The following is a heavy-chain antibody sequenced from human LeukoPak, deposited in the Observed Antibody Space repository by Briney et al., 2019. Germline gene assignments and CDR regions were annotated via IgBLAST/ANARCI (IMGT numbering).Heavy chain of an antibody. Sequence: GGSLRLSCAASAFAFSGHWMHWVRQAPGKGLVWVTCINSDASDTRYAHSVKGRFTISRDNAKNTLYLQMNSLRAEDTAVYYCARLKYGSPQHWGQGTLVTVSS. CDR1: AFAFSGHW. J-gene: IGHJ1*01. D-gene: IGHD1-26*01. CDR2: INSDASDT. V-gene: IGHV3-74*01. CDR3: ARLKYGSPQH.